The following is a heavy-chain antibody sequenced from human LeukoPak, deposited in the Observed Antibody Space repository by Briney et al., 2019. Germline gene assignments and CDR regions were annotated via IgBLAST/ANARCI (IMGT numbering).Heavy chain of an antibody. Sequence: PGRSLRLSCTASGFTFGDYAMSWVRQAPGKGLEWVGFIRSKAYGGTTEYAASVKGRFTISRDDSKSIAYLQMNSLKTEDTAVYYCTRIYDSSGYYDYLDYWGQGTLVTVSS. CDR1: GFTFGDYA. D-gene: IGHD3-22*01. CDR2: IRSKAYGGTT. J-gene: IGHJ4*02. V-gene: IGHV3-49*04. CDR3: TRIYDSSGYYDYLDY.